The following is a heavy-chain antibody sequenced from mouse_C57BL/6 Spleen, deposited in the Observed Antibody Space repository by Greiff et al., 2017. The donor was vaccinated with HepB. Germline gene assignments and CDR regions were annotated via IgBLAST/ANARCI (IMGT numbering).Heavy chain of an antibody. D-gene: IGHD4-1*01. Sequence: EVMLVESGGGLVKPGGSLKLYCAASGFTFSSYAMSWVRQTPEKRLEWVATISDGGSYTYYPDNVKGRFTISRDNAKNNLYLQMSHLKSEDTAMYYCARDAWDHAMDYGGQGTSVTVSS. J-gene: IGHJ4*01. CDR1: GFTFSSYA. CDR3: ARDAWDHAMDY. V-gene: IGHV5-4*01. CDR2: ISDGGSYT.